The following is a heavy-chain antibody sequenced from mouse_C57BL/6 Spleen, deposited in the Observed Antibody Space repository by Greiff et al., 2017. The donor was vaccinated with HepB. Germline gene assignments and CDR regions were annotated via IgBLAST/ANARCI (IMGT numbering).Heavy chain of an antibody. J-gene: IGHJ2*01. V-gene: IGHV1-54*01. CDR1: GYAFTNYL. CDR3: ARAETAQATWFDY. CDR2: INPGSGGT. D-gene: IGHD3-2*02. Sequence: QVQLQQSGAELVRPGTSVKVSCKASGYAFTNYLIEWVKQRPGQGLEWIGVINPGSGGTNYNEKFKGKATLTADKSSSTAYMQLSSLTSEDSAVYFCARAETAQATWFDYWGQGTTLTVSS.